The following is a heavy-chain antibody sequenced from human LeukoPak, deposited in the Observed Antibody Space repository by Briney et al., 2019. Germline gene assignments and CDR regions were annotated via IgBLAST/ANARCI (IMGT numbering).Heavy chain of an antibody. J-gene: IGHJ3*02. CDR3: ARDRKGSWYHTRAFDI. CDR1: GYTFTSYG. D-gene: IGHD6-13*01. V-gene: IGHV1-18*01. CDR2: ISAYNGNT. Sequence: ASVKVSCKASGYTFTSYGISWVRQAPGQGLEWMGWISAYNGNTNYAQKLQGRVTMTTDISTSTAYMELRSLRSDDTAVYYCARDRKGSWYHTRAFDIWGQGTMVTVSS.